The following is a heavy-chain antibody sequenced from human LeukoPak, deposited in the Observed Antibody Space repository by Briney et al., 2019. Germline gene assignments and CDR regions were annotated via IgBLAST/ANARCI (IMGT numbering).Heavy chain of an antibody. D-gene: IGHD1-26*01. Sequence: GGSLRLSCAASGFTFSYYWMHWVRQAPGKGVVWVSRIKSDGSITEYADSVKGRFTISRDNAKNTLYLQMNSLRAEDTAVYYCAKDLSYSGIDYWGQGTLVTVSS. CDR3: AKDLSYSGIDY. CDR1: GFTFSYYW. V-gene: IGHV3-74*01. CDR2: IKSDGSIT. J-gene: IGHJ4*02.